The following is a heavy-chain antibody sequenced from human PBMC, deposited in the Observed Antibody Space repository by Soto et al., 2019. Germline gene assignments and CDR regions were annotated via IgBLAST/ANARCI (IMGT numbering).Heavy chain of an antibody. CDR1: GFTFSDYG. V-gene: IGHV3-33*01. J-gene: IGHJ3*02. CDR2: VRDDGSKT. CDR3: ATSTATEAFDI. Sequence: QVQMVASGGGVVQPGKSLRLSCAASGFTFSDYGMHWVRQAPARGPEWVALVRDDGSKTYYADSVRGRFTISRDNSKNMFYLQMNSLRVEDTAIYYCATSTATEAFDIWGQGTMVTVSS.